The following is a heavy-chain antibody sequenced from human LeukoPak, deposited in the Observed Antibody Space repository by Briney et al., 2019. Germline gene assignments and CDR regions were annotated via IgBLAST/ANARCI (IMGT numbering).Heavy chain of an antibody. CDR1: GYTFTSYG. J-gene: IGHJ5*02. CDR3: ARSAGLGSGWTGDWFDP. CDR2: ISAYNGNT. Sequence: ASVKVSCKASGYTFTSYGISWVRQAPGQGLEWMGWISAYNGNTNYAQKLQGRVTMTTDTSTSTAYMELRSLRSDDTAVYYCARSAGLGSGWTGDWFDPWGQGTLVTVSS. V-gene: IGHV1-18*01. D-gene: IGHD6-19*01.